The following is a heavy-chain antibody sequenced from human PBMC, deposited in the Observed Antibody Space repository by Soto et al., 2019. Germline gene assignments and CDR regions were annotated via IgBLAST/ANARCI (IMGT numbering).Heavy chain of an antibody. D-gene: IGHD3-9*01. Sequence: ASVKGSCKASGYTFTVDYVHWVRQAPGQGLEWMGWINPNSGGTNYAQKFQGWVTMTRDTSISTAYMELSRLRSDDTAVYYFARAPGLRYFDWLSPHLDYWGQGTLVTVSS. V-gene: IGHV1-2*04. CDR1: GYTFTVDY. CDR2: INPNSGGT. J-gene: IGHJ4*02. CDR3: ARAPGLRYFDWLSPHLDY.